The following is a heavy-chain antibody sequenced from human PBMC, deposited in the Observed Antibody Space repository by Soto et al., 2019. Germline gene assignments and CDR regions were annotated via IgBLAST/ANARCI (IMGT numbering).Heavy chain of an antibody. CDR3: ASYKYSSGWQNWFDP. Sequence: SETLSLTCTVSGGSISSYYWSWIRQPPGKGLEWIGYIYYSGSTNYNPSLKSRVTISVDTSKNQFSLKLSSVTAADTAVYYCASYKYSSGWQNWFDPWGQGTLVTVSS. CDR1: GGSISSYY. CDR2: IYYSGST. D-gene: IGHD6-19*01. J-gene: IGHJ5*02. V-gene: IGHV4-59*01.